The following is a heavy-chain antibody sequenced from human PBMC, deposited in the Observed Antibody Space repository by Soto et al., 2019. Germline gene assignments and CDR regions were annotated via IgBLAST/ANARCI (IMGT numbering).Heavy chain of an antibody. D-gene: IGHD3-22*01. CDR3: ARGDYYDSSGYYYPFDY. V-gene: IGHV1-18*01. CDR2: ISAYNGNT. CDR1: GYTFTSYG. Sequence: GASVKVSCKASGYTFTSYGISWVGQAPGQGLEWMGWISAYNGNTNYAQKLQGRVTMTTDTSTSTAYMELRSLRSDDTAVYYCARGDYYDSSGYYYPFDYWGQGTLVTVSS. J-gene: IGHJ4*02.